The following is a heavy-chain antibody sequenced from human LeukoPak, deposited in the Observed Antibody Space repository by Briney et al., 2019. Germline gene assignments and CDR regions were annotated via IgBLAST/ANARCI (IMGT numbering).Heavy chain of an antibody. D-gene: IGHD3-22*01. V-gene: IGHV1-24*01. CDR3: ATGMIVVGGSAIDY. Sequence: ASVKVSCKASGYTFTSYGISWVRQAPGKGLEWMGGFDPEDGETIYAQKFQGRVTMTEDTSTDTAYMELSSLRSEDTAVYYCATGMIVVGGSAIDYWGQGTLVTVSS. J-gene: IGHJ4*02. CDR2: FDPEDGET. CDR1: GYTFTSYG.